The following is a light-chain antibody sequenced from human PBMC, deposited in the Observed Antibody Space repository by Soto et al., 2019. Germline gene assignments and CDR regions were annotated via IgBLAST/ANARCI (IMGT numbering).Light chain of an antibody. CDR2: DVS. CDR3: NSYTTSGTWV. CDR1: SSDVGGYNY. J-gene: IGLJ3*02. V-gene: IGLV2-14*01. Sequence: QSALTQPASVSGSPGQSITISCTGTSSDVGGYNYVSWYQRHPGKAPKLMIYDVSDRPSGVSDRFSGSKSDNTASLTISGLQAEDEADYYCNSYTTSGTWVFGGGTKLTVL.